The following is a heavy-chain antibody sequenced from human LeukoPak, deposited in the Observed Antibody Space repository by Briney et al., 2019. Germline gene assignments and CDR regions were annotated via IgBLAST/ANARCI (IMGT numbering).Heavy chain of an antibody. CDR3: ARARLHRVYYFDY. CDR2: INHSGRT. J-gene: IGHJ4*02. Sequence: TSETLSLTCAVYGGSFSGYYWSWIRQPPGKGLEWIGEINHSGRTNYNPSLKSRVTISVDTSKNQFSLKLSSVTAADTAVYYCARARLHRVYYFDYWGQGTLVIVSS. D-gene: IGHD4-11*01. CDR1: GGSFSGYY. V-gene: IGHV4-34*01.